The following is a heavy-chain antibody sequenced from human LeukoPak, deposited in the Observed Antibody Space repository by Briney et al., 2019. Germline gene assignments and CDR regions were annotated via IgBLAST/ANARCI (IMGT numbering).Heavy chain of an antibody. CDR3: ARDRDCSGGSCYSFATRYGMDV. CDR1: GYTFTGYY. Sequence: GASVKVSCKASGYTFTGYYMHWVRQAPGQGLEWMGGIIPIFGTANYAQKFQGRVTITADESTSTAYMELSSLRSEDTAVYYCARDRDCSGGSCYSFATRYGMDVWGQGTTVTVSS. D-gene: IGHD2-15*01. V-gene: IGHV1-69*13. J-gene: IGHJ6*02. CDR2: IIPIFGTA.